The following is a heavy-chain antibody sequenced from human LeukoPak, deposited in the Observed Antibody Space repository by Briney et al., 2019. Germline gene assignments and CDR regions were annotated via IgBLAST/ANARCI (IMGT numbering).Heavy chain of an antibody. CDR3: ARESSESFDI. J-gene: IGHJ3*02. V-gene: IGHV3-21*01. D-gene: IGHD6-25*01. Sequence: PGGSLRLSCAASGFTSTSHSMNWVRQAPGKGLEWVSSIGSRSTSIYYADSVKGRFTISRDNAKNSLYLQMNSLRAEDTAVYYCARESSESFDIWGQGTVVTVSS. CDR1: GFTSTSHS. CDR2: IGSRSTSI.